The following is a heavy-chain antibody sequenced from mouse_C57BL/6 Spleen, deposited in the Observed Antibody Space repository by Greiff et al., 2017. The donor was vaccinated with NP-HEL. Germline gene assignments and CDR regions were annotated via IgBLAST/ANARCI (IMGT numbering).Heavy chain of an antibody. CDR2: IWGVGRT. V-gene: IGHV2-6*01. CDR3: ARTYGSRAMDY. Sequence: QVQLKESGPGLVAPSQSLSITCTVSGFSLTSYGVDWVRQSPGKGLEWLGVIWGVGRTNYNSALKSRLSISKDNSKSQVYLKMNSLQTDDTAMYYCARTYGSRAMDYWGQGTSVTVSS. J-gene: IGHJ4*01. D-gene: IGHD1-1*01. CDR1: GFSLTSYG.